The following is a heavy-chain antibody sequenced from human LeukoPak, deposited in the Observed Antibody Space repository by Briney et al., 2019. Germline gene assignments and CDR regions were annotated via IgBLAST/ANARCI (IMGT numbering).Heavy chain of an antibody. J-gene: IGHJ6*02. Sequence: GGSLRLSCAASGFTFSSYAMSWVRQAPGKGLEWVSAISGSGGSTYYADSVKGRFTISRDNFKNTLYLQMNSLRAEDTAVYYCAKDPGAMVYYYYYGMDVWGQGTTVTVSS. CDR2: ISGSGGST. D-gene: IGHD5-18*01. CDR3: AKDPGAMVYYYYYGMDV. V-gene: IGHV3-23*01. CDR1: GFTFSSYA.